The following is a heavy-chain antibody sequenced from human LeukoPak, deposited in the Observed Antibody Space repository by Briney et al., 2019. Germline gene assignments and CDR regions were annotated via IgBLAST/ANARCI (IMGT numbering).Heavy chain of an antibody. D-gene: IGHD6-13*01. CDR3: ATIAAPVPGYFQH. CDR1: GYSFTNYW. Sequence: GESLQISCKSSGYSFTNYWIGWVRQMPGKGLECVGMLYPGDSDTRYSPSFQGQVTISADKSISTSYLQWSSLKASDTAVYYCATIAAPVPGYFQHWGPGTLVTVSS. V-gene: IGHV5-51*01. J-gene: IGHJ1*01. CDR2: LYPGDSDT.